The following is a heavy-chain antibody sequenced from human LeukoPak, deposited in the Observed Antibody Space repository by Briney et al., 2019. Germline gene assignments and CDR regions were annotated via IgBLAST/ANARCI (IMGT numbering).Heavy chain of an antibody. J-gene: IGHJ4*02. D-gene: IGHD6-13*01. CDR2: NSAYNGNT. CDR1: GYTFTSYG. V-gene: IGHV1-18*01. Sequence: GASVKVSCKASGYTFTSYGISWVRQAPGQGLEWMGWNSAYNGNTNYAQKLQGRVTMTTDTSTSTAYMELRSLRSDDTAVYYCARDLLAAAGTSGFDYWGQGTLVTVSS. CDR3: ARDLLAAAGTSGFDY.